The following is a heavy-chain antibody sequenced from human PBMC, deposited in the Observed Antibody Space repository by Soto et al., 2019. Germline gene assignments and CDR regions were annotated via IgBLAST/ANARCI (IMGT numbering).Heavy chain of an antibody. V-gene: IGHV4-4*02. D-gene: IGHD2-15*01. CDR1: GDSISSRNW. J-gene: IGHJ6*02. CDR2: ISHVGNT. CDR3: ARAGRGYCSGFRCDSGLYGMDV. Sequence: QVQLQESGPGLVKPSGTLSLTCAVSGDSISSRNWWRWVRQPPGKGLEWIGQISHVGNTNYNPSLPSQITISLDKSKNQFSLKLSSVTAADTAVYYCARAGRGYCSGFRCDSGLYGMDVWGQGTTVTVSS.